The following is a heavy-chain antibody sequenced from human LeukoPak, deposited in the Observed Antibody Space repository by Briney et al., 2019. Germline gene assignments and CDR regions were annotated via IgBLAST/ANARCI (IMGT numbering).Heavy chain of an antibody. CDR1: GYTFTSYY. CDR3: ARNTPLYYFDY. Sequence: ASVKVSCKASGYTFTSYYMPWVRQAPGQGLEWMGIINPSGGSTSYAQKFQGRVTMTRDTSTSTVYMELSSLRSEDTAVYYCARNTPLYYFDYWGQGTLVTVSS. V-gene: IGHV1-46*01. D-gene: IGHD2-2*02. CDR2: INPSGGST. J-gene: IGHJ4*02.